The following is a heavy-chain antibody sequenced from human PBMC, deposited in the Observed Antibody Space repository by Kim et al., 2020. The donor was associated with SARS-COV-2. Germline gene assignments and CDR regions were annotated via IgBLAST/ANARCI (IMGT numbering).Heavy chain of an antibody. J-gene: IGHJ4*02. CDR3: AMMEAGDDFDY. CDR1: GFTFDDYA. Sequence: GGSLRLSCAASGFTFDDYAMHWVRQAPGKGLEWVSGISWNSGSIGYADSVKGRFTISRDNAKNSLYLQMNSLRAEDTALYYCAMMEAGDDFDYWGQGTLV. D-gene: IGHD6-19*01. CDR2: ISWNSGSI. V-gene: IGHV3-9*01.